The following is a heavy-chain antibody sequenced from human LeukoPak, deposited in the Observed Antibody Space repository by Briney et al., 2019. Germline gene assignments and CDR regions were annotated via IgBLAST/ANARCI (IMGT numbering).Heavy chain of an antibody. Sequence: KSSETLSLTCTVSGGSISSYYWSWIRQPPGKGLEWIGYIYYSGSTNYNPYPKSRGTISVDTSKNQFSLKLSSVTAADTAVYYCARGKEYQLMGGYGMDVWGQGTTVTVSS. J-gene: IGHJ6*02. D-gene: IGHD2-2*01. V-gene: IGHV4-59*08. CDR1: GGSISSYY. CDR2: IYYSGST. CDR3: ARGKEYQLMGGYGMDV.